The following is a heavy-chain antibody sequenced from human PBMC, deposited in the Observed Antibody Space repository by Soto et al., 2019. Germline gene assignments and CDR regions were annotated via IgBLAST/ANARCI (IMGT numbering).Heavy chain of an antibody. D-gene: IGHD2-15*01. J-gene: IGHJ4*02. CDR2: ISYDGSNK. Sequence: QVQLVESGGGVVQPGRSLRLSCAASGFTFSSYGMHWVRQAPGKGLEWVAVISYDGSNKYYADSVTGRFTISRDNSKNTLYLQMNSLRAEATAVYYCAKDRRKVVVAAPFDYWGQGTLVTVSS. CDR3: AKDRRKVVVAAPFDY. CDR1: GFTFSSYG. V-gene: IGHV3-30*18.